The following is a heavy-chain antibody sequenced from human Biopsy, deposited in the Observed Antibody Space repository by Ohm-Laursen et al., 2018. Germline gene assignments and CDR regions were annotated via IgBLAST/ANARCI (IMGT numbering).Heavy chain of an antibody. V-gene: IGHV4-39*01. CDR3: ARRGSGGRSFDY. Sequence: SETLSLTCPVSGDSISSSNDYWAWIRQPPGKGLEWLGSMHNSGSTYYNSSLKSRVTISIDASKNQFSLKLGSVTVADTAVFYCARRGSGGRSFDYWGQGSLVTVSS. J-gene: IGHJ4*02. CDR2: MHNSGST. D-gene: IGHD2-15*01. CDR1: GDSISSSNDY.